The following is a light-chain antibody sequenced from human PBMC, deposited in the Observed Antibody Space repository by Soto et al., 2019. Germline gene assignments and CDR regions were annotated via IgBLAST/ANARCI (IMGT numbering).Light chain of an antibody. J-gene: IGKJ4*01. Sequence: DIQMTQSPSSLSASIGDRVTITCRASQAIGNDLGWYQQKPGKAPNHLVYAASRLQSGVPPRFSGSGSGTEFTLTISSLQPEDFATYYCLQHNSFPRAFGAGTKVDI. CDR1: QAIGND. CDR3: LQHNSFPRA. CDR2: AAS. V-gene: IGKV1-17*01.